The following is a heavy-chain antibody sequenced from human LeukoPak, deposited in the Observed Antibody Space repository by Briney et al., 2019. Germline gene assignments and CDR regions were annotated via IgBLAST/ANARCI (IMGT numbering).Heavy chain of an antibody. J-gene: IGHJ4*02. CDR2: INHSGST. CDR3: ARRKSMVRGPRGYFDY. CDR1: AFTFSDYY. Sequence: GSLRLSCAASAFTFSDYYMSWIRQAPGKGLEWIGEINHSGSTNYNPSLKSRVTISVDTSKNQFSLKPSSVTAADTAVYYCARRKSMVRGPRGYFDYWGQGTLVTVSS. V-gene: IGHV4-34*01. D-gene: IGHD3-10*01.